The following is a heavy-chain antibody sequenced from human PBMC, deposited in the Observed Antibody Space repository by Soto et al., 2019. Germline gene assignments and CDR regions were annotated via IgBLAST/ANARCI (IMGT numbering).Heavy chain of an antibody. CDR3: ARTSAAGKYYYGMDV. J-gene: IGHJ6*02. D-gene: IGHD6-13*01. V-gene: IGHV5-51*01. CDR2: IYPGDSDT. Sequence: EVQLVQSGAEVKKPGESLKISCKGSGYSFTSYWIGWVRQMPGKGLEWMGIIYPGDSDTRYSPSFQVQVTISADKSISTAYLQWSSLKASDTAMYYCARTSAAGKYYYGMDVWGQGTTVTVYS. CDR1: GYSFTSYW.